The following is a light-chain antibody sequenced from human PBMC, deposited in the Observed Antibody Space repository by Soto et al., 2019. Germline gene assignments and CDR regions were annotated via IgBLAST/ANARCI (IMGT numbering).Light chain of an antibody. CDR3: QQRSNWPPEVT. CDR1: QSVGSS. V-gene: IGKV3-11*01. Sequence: EIVLTQSPDTLFLSPGERATLSCRASQSVGSSLAWYQRKPGQAPRLLIYVASNRATGIPARFSGSGSGTDYTLTISSLEPEDFAVYYCQQRSNWPPEVTFGPGTKVDIK. CDR2: VAS. J-gene: IGKJ3*01.